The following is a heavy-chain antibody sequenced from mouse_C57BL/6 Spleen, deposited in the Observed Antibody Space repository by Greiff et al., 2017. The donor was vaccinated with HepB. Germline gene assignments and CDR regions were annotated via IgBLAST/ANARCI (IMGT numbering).Heavy chain of an antibody. J-gene: IGHJ1*03. Sequence: QVQLKESGPGILQPSQTLSLTCSFSGFSLSTFGMGVGWIRQPSGKGLEWLAHIWWDDDKYYNPALKSRLTISKDTSKNQVFLKIANVDTADTATYYWARITTVVASPCYWYFDVWGTGTTVTVSS. CDR3: ARITTVVASPCYWYFDV. V-gene: IGHV8-8*01. CDR2: IWWDDDK. CDR1: GFSLSTFGMG. D-gene: IGHD1-1*01.